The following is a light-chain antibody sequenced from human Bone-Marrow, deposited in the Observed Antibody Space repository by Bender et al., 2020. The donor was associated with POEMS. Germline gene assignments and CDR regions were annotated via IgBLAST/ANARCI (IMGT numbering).Light chain of an antibody. CDR1: SYDIGYYDY. Sequence: QSALTQPPSASGSPGQSVTLSCTGTSYDIGYYDYVSWYQQHPGKAPKLIIYEAIKRPSGVPDRFSGSKSGNTASLTVSGLQAEDEADYYCSSYAGSSTLFGGGTKLTVL. V-gene: IGLV2-8*01. CDR3: SSYAGSSTL. J-gene: IGLJ3*02. CDR2: EAI.